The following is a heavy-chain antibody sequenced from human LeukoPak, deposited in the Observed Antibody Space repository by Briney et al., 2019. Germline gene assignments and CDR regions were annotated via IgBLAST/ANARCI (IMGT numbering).Heavy chain of an antibody. CDR2: INHSGST. D-gene: IGHD3-22*01. Sequence: PSETLSLTCAVYGGSFSGYYWSWIRQPPGKGLEWIGEINHSGSTNYNPSLISRVTISVDTSKNQFSLKLSSVTAADTAVYYCARGRVIVVVSMFDYWGQGTLVTVSS. J-gene: IGHJ4*02. V-gene: IGHV4-34*01. CDR3: ARGRVIVVVSMFDY. CDR1: GGSFSGYY.